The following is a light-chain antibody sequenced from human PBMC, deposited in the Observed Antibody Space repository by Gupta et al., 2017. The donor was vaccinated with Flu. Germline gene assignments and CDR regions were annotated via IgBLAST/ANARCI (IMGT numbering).Light chain of an antibody. Sequence: QSALTPPASVSGSPGQSLPIPCPRTSRDVGGYNHVAWYQQHPGKAPKLLIYDVNNRPLGVSKRISGSKSGITASLSISGLQAEDEAQYYCSSYTSSSTRVFGGGTKVTVL. CDR1: SRDVGGYNH. J-gene: IGLJ3*02. CDR2: DVN. V-gene: IGLV2-14*01. CDR3: SSYTSSSTRV.